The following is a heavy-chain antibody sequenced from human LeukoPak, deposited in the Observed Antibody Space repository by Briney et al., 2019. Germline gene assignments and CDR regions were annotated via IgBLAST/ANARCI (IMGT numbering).Heavy chain of an antibody. Sequence: SVKVSCKASGGTFSSYAISWVRQAPGQGLEWMGGIIPIFGTANYAQKFQGRVTITADESTSTAYMELSSLRSEDTAVYYCARPRDGVPAAITSPLDYWGQGTLVTVSS. D-gene: IGHD2-2*01. CDR3: ARPRDGVPAAITSPLDY. J-gene: IGHJ4*02. CDR1: GGTFSSYA. V-gene: IGHV1-69*01. CDR2: IIPIFGTA.